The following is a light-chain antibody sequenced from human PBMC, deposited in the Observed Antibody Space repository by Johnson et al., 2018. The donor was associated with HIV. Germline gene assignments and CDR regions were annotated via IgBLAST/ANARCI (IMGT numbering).Light chain of an antibody. V-gene: IGLV1-51*02. CDR1: SSNIGNNY. CDR3: GTWDTSLPTGGV. J-gene: IGLJ1*01. Sequence: HSVLTQPPSVSAAPGQKVTISCSGSSSNIGNNYVSWYQQLPGTAPKVLIHENNKRPSGIPDRFSGSKSGTSATLAITGLQTGDEADYYCGTWDTSLPTGGVFGTGTKVTVL. CDR2: ENN.